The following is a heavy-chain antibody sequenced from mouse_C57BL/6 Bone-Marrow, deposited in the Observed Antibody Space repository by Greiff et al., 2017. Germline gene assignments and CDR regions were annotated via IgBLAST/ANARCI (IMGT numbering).Heavy chain of an antibody. CDR1: GFNIKDDY. V-gene: IGHV14-4*01. D-gene: IGHD2-1*01. Sequence: VQLQQSGAELVRPGASVKLSCTASGFNIKDDYMHWVKQRPEQGLEWIGWIDPENGDTEYASKFQGKATITADTSSNTAYLQLSSLTSEDTAVYYCTTLDIYYGNYYYAMDYWGQGTSVTGSS. J-gene: IGHJ4*01. CDR3: TTLDIYYGNYYYAMDY. CDR2: IDPENGDT.